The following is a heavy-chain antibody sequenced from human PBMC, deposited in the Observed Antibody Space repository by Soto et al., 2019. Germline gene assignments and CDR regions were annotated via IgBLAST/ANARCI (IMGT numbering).Heavy chain of an antibody. Sequence: SVKVSCKASGGTFSSYAISWVRQAPGQGLEWLGGIIPIFGTANYAQKFQGRVTITADESTSTAYMELSSLRSEDTAVYYCARDPQHPYYYDSSGYVWFDPWGQGTLVTVSS. J-gene: IGHJ5*02. V-gene: IGHV1-69*13. CDR1: GGTFSSYA. D-gene: IGHD3-22*01. CDR3: ARDPQHPYYYDSSGYVWFDP. CDR2: IIPIFGTA.